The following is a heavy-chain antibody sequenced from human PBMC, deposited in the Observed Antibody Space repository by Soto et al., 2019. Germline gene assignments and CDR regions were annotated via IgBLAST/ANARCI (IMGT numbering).Heavy chain of an antibody. J-gene: IGHJ6*03. V-gene: IGHV1-69*02. Sequence: ALAKVSWKTSGGTFSFYTICCVQQAPGQGLEWMGRIIPILGIANYAQKFQGRVTITADKSTSTAYMELSSLRSEDTAVYYCARHRGDPSAGDYYYYYYMDVWGKGTTVTVSS. D-gene: IGHD4-17*01. CDR1: GGTFSFYT. CDR3: ARHRGDPSAGDYYYYYYMDV. CDR2: IIPILGIA.